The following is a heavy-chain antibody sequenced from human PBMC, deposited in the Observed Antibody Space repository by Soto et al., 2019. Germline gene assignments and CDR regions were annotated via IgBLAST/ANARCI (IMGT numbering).Heavy chain of an antibody. CDR1: GFTFSSYA. V-gene: IGHV3-64*01. D-gene: IGHD3-3*01. Sequence: EVQLVESGGGLVQPGGSLRLSCAASGFTFSSYAMHWVRQAPGKGLEYVSAISRNGGSTYYANSVKGRGTISINNTDNTRLLQMCSRRAESMAVYYCARDYRFFRVLEWPHHGYMDVWGKGTPVTVSS. CDR3: ARDYRFFRVLEWPHHGYMDV. CDR2: ISRNGGST. J-gene: IGHJ6*03.